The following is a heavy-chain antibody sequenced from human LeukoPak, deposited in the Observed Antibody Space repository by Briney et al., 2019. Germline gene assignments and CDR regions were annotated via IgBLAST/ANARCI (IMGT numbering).Heavy chain of an antibody. CDR1: GFTFNNYA. CDR3: TTDYPVGY. J-gene: IGHJ4*02. CDR2: IKSETDGGTT. Sequence: GGSLRLSCAASGFTFNNYAMTWVRQAPGKGLEWVGRIKSETDGGTTDYAAPVKGRFTISRDDSKNTLFLQMNSLKTEDTAIFYCTTDYPVGYWGQGTQVTVSS. V-gene: IGHV3-15*01.